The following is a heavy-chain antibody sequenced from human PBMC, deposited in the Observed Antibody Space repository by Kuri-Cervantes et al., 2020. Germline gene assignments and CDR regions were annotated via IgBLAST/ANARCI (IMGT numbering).Heavy chain of an antibody. V-gene: IGHV3-21*01. Sequence: GESLKISCAASGFTFSSYSMNWVRQAPGKGLEWVSSISSSSSYIYYADSMKGRFTISRDNAKNSLYLQMNSLRAEDTAVYYCARRPGSRSIAAAGTYYFDYWGQGTLVTVSS. J-gene: IGHJ4*02. CDR2: ISSSSSYI. CDR3: ARRPGSRSIAAAGTYYFDY. D-gene: IGHD6-13*01. CDR1: GFTFSSYS.